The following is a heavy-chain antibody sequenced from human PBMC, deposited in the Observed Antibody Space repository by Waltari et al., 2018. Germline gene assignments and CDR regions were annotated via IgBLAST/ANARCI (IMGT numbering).Heavy chain of an antibody. CDR3: AREWGPGYYGSGSYYNAFDI. Sequence: QVQLVQSGAEVKKPGSSVKVSCKASGGTFSSYAISWMRQAPGQGLEWMGGIIPIFGTENYAQKFQGRVTITADESTSTAFMELSSLRSEDTAVYYCAREWGPGYYGSGSYYNAFDIWGQGTMVTVSS. D-gene: IGHD3-10*01. V-gene: IGHV1-69*12. CDR2: IIPIFGTE. J-gene: IGHJ3*02. CDR1: GGTFSSYA.